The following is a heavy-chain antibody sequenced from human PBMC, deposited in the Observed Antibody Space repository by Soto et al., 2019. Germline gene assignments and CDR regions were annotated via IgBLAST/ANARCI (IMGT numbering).Heavy chain of an antibody. D-gene: IGHD3-10*01. CDR3: ARHYGYYSHYMDV. J-gene: IGHJ6*03. CDR1: GDSISNNNFY. V-gene: IGHV4-39*01. Sequence: SETLSLTCTVSGDSISNNNFYWGWIRQPPGKGLEWIGSIYYSGSTYYNPSLKSRVAISVDTSNNQLSLKLSSVTAADTAVYYCARHYGYYSHYMDVWTKGTTVTVSS. CDR2: IYYSGST.